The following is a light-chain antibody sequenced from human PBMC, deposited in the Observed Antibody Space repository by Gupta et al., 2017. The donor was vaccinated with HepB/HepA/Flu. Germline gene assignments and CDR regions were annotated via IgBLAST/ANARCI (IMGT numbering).Light chain of an antibody. V-gene: IGKV1-27*01. Sequence: DIQMTQSPSSLSASVGDRVTITCRASQGINNYLAWYQQKPGKAPKVLIYAASTLQSGVPSRFSGSGSGTDFTLTISSRQPEDVASYYCQNNHSTPFPFGRGTLVEIK. CDR2: AAS. CDR3: QNNHSTPFP. J-gene: IGKJ1*01. CDR1: QGINNY.